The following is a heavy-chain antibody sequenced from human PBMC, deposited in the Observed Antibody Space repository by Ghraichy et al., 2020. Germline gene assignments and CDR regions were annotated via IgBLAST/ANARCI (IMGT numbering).Heavy chain of an antibody. V-gene: IGHV4-61*02. Sequence: SETLSLTCTVSGGSISSGSYYWSWIRQPAGKGLEWIGRIYTSGSTNYNPSLKSRVTISVDTSKNQFSLKLSSVTAADTAVYYCARGNFWSGYYFDYWGQGTLVTVSS. CDR3: ARGNFWSGYYFDY. CDR1: GGSISSGSYY. CDR2: IYTSGST. D-gene: IGHD3-3*01. J-gene: IGHJ4*02.